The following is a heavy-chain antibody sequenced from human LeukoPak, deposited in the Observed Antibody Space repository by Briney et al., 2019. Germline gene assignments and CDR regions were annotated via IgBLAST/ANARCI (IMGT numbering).Heavy chain of an antibody. CDR1: GFTVSSNY. CDR3: AVSSKRWLPPPVN. Sequence: SGRSLRLSCAASGFTVSSNYMSWVRHAPRKGLEWVSVIYSGGSTYYADSVKGRFTISRDNAKNTVYLQMNSLRAEDTAVYYCAVSSKRWLPPPVNWGQGTLVTVSS. D-gene: IGHD5-24*01. V-gene: IGHV3-53*01. J-gene: IGHJ4*02. CDR2: IYSGGST.